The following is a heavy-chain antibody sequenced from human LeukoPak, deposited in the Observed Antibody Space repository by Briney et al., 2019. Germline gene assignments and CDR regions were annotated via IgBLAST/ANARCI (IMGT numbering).Heavy chain of an antibody. CDR3: ARDYLRAAAGTMK. V-gene: IGHV3-48*03. CDR2: ISSSGSTI. D-gene: IGHD6-13*01. Sequence: GGSLRLSCAASGFTFSSYEMNWVRQAPGKGLEWVSYISSSGSTIYYADSVKGRFTISRDNAKNSLYLQMNSLRAEDTAVYYCARDYLRAAAGTMKWGQGTLVTVSS. CDR1: GFTFSSYE. J-gene: IGHJ4*02.